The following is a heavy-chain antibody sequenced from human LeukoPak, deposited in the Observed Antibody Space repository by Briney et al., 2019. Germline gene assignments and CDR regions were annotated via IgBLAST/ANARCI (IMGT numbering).Heavy chain of an antibody. Sequence: SETLSLTCAVYGGSFSGYYWSWLRQPPGKGLEWIGEINHSGSTNYNPSLKSRVTISVDTSKNQFSLKLSSVTAADTAVYYCARFEGTGTTGAWFDPWGQGTLVTVSS. J-gene: IGHJ5*02. D-gene: IGHD1-1*01. CDR3: ARFEGTGTTGAWFDP. V-gene: IGHV4-34*01. CDR1: GGSFSGYY. CDR2: INHSGST.